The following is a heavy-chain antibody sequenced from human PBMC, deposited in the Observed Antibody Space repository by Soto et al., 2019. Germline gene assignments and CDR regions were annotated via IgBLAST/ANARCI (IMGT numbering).Heavy chain of an antibody. J-gene: IGHJ4*02. CDR2: INHSGST. CDR3: ARDKITGLFDY. CDR1: GGSFSGYY. Sequence: SETLSLTCAVYGGSFSGYYWTWIRQPPGTGLEWIGEINHSGSTNYNPSLKCRVTISVDTSKNQFSLKLTSVTAADTAVYYCARDKITGLFDYWGQGTLVTVSS. V-gene: IGHV4-34*01. D-gene: IGHD2-8*02.